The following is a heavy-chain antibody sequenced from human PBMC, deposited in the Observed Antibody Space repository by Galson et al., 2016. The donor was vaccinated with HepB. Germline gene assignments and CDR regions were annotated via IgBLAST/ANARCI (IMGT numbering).Heavy chain of an antibody. CDR3: AAVESIHRFMRY. Sequence: LRLSCAASEFTVSSNYMSWVRQAPGKGLEWVSVIYSGGSSYYADSVKGRFTISRDNSKNTLHLQMNSLRAEDTAVCYCAAVESIHRFMRYWGQGTLVTVSS. D-gene: IGHD2-21*01. CDR2: IYSGGSS. CDR1: EFTVSSNY. J-gene: IGHJ4*02. V-gene: IGHV3-53*01.